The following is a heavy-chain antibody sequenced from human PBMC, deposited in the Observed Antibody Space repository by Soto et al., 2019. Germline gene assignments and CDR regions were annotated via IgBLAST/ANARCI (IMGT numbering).Heavy chain of an antibody. CDR2: ISYDGSNK. Sequence: GGSLRLSCAASRFTFSSYAMHWVRQAPGKGLEWVAVISYDGSNKYYADSVKGRFTISRDNSKNTLYLQMNSLRAEDTAVYYCAKHPRFLEWSSYGMDVWGQGTTVTVSS. J-gene: IGHJ6*02. V-gene: IGHV3-30-3*02. CDR1: RFTFSSYA. CDR3: AKHPRFLEWSSYGMDV. D-gene: IGHD3-3*01.